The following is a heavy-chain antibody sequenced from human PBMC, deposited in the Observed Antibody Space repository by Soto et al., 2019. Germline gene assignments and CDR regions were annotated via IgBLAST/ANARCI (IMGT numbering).Heavy chain of an antibody. CDR1: GFTFSGSA. D-gene: IGHD2-2*01. Sequence: PRGSLRLSCAASGFTFSGSAMHWVRQASGKGLEWVGRIRSKANSYATAYAASVKGRFTISRDDSKNTAYLQMNSLKTEDTAVYYCTRPSDCSSTSCHVGYYYYGMDVWGQGTTVTVSS. J-gene: IGHJ6*02. CDR2: IRSKANSYAT. CDR3: TRPSDCSSTSCHVGYYYYGMDV. V-gene: IGHV3-73*01.